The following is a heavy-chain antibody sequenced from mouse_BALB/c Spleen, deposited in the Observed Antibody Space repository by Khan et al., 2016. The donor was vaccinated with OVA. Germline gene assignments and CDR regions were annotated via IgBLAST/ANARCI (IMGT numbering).Heavy chain of an antibody. CDR1: GYTFTSYW. Sequence: EVQLQQSGTVLARPGASVKMSCKASGYTFTSYWMHWVKQRPGQGLEWIGDIYPGNTDTNYNQKFKGKAKLTADTSTSTAYMELSSLTNDDSAVDYGTRRSWDGARFAYWGQGTLVTVSA. V-gene: IGHV1-5*01. CDR2: IYPGNTDT. J-gene: IGHJ3*01. CDR3: TRRSWDGARFAY. D-gene: IGHD4-1*01.